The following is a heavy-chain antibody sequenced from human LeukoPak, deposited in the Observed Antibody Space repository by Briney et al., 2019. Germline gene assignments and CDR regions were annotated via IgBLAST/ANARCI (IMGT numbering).Heavy chain of an antibody. CDR2: IIPIFGTA. Sequence: GASVKVSCKASGGTFSSYAISWVRQAPGQGLEWMGGIIPIFGTANYAQKFQGRVTITADESTSTAYMELSSLRSDDTAAYYCARVGFYPLLLWFGELSPWYFDYWGQGTLVTVSS. V-gene: IGHV1-69*13. CDR1: GGTFSSYA. J-gene: IGHJ4*02. D-gene: IGHD3-10*01. CDR3: ARVGFYPLLLWFGELSPWYFDY.